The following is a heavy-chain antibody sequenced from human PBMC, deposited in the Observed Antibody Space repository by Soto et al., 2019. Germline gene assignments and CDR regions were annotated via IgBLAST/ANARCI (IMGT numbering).Heavy chain of an antibody. CDR3: AKGLSVIQPWLMDAY. Sequence: QVQLVESGGGVVQPGRSLRLSCAVSGFTFRSYGMHWVRQAPGKGLEWVAGISYDGSNEDYADSAKGRFTISRDNSKNTLYLQMNSLRGEDTAVYYCAKGLSVIQPWLMDAYWGQGTLVTVSS. V-gene: IGHV3-30*18. CDR2: ISYDGSNE. J-gene: IGHJ4*02. CDR1: GFTFRSYG. D-gene: IGHD5-18*01.